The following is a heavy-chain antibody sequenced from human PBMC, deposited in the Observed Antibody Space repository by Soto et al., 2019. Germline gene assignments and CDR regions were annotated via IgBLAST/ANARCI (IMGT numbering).Heavy chain of an antibody. D-gene: IGHD6-19*01. V-gene: IGHV4-39*01. J-gene: IGHJ4*02. Sequence: QLQLQESGPGLVKPSETLSLTCTVSGGSISSSSYFWGCIRQPPGKGLEWIGTIYYSGSTYYNPSLKSRVTMSVATSKNQFSLKMSSVTAAATAVYYCVRRGGAVAGTSRFDYWGQGILVTVSS. CDR1: GGSISSSSYF. CDR3: VRRGGAVAGTSRFDY. CDR2: IYYSGST.